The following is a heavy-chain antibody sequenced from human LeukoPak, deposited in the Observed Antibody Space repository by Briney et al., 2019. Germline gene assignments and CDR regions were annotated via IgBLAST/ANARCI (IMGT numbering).Heavy chain of an antibody. CDR3: ARVWSGQQLVLGDY. J-gene: IGHJ4*02. Sequence: GGSLRLSCAASGFTFSTYNMNWVRQAPGKGLECVSYISSSSTTIYNADSVKGRFTISRDNAKNSLYLQMDSLRDDDTAVHYCARVWSGQQLVLGDYWGQGTLVTVSS. CDR2: ISSSSTTI. D-gene: IGHD6-13*01. CDR1: GFTFSTYN. V-gene: IGHV3-48*02.